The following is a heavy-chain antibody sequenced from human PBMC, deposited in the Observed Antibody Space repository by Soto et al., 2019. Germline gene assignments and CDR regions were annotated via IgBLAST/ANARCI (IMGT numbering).Heavy chain of an antibody. J-gene: IGHJ4*02. CDR3: AGEVTTVTTSPSFDY. Sequence: QVPLVESGGGVVQPGRSLRLSCAASGFTFSSYAMHWVRQAPGKGLEWVAVISYDGSNKYYADSVKGRFTISRDNSKNPLYLQRNSLRAEDTAVYYCAGEVTTVTTSPSFDYWGQGTLVTVSS. V-gene: IGHV3-30-3*01. CDR2: ISYDGSNK. D-gene: IGHD4-17*01. CDR1: GFTFSSYA.